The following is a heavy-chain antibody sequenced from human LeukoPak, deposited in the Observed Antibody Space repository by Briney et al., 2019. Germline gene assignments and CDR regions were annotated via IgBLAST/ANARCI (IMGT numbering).Heavy chain of an antibody. J-gene: IGHJ3*01. CDR1: GFTFSSSW. D-gene: IGHD2-21*01. CDR3: ARMEIA. CDR2: ISSDGITT. Sequence: GGSLRLSCAASGFTFSSSWMHWVRQVPGKGLVWVSRISSDGITTNYADSVKGRFTISRDNAKNTVYLQMNSLRAEDTAVYYCARMEIAWGQGTIVTVSS. V-gene: IGHV3-74*01.